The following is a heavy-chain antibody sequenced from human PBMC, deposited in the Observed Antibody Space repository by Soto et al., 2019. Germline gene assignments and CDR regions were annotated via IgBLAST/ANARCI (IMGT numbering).Heavy chain of an antibody. CDR1: GGTFSTYT. J-gene: IGHJ5*02. CDR3: AGDPDSHYNDSHASSYP. D-gene: IGHD4-4*01. V-gene: IGHV1-69*08. CDR2: IIPIIGII. Sequence: QVQLVQSGAEVKKPGSSVKVSCKASGGTFSTYTITWVRQAPGQGLEWMGRIIPIIGIINHAQKFQGRGTISADTFKGTAYMELTGLRSDDTSVYYCAGDPDSHYNDSHASSYPWGQGTLVTVSS.